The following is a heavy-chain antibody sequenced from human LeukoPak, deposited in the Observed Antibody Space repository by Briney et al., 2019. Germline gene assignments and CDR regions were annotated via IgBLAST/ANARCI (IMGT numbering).Heavy chain of an antibody. CDR2: IKKDGSDN. CDR3: GRGFSIVPAGIPDY. Sequence: GGSLRLSCAASGFTFSSYWMSWVRQAPGKGLEWVANIKKDGSDNYYVDSVKGRFTISRDNAKNSLYLQMNSLRAEDTAVYYCGRGFSIVPAGIPDYWGQGTLVTVSS. J-gene: IGHJ4*02. V-gene: IGHV3-7*01. CDR1: GFTFSSYW. D-gene: IGHD2-2*02.